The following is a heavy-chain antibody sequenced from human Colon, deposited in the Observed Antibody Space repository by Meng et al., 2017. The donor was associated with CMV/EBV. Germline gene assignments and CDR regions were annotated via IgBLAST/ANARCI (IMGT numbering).Heavy chain of an antibody. J-gene: IGHJ4*02. V-gene: IGHV3-23*01. Sequence: GESLKISCAASGFNFRSSAMSWVRQAPGKGLEWVSSISGGGTSTYYADSVKGRFTISRDNAKNSLYLQMNSLRVEDTALYYCARDTRRPGYYFDYWGQGILVTVSS. CDR1: GFNFRSSA. CDR2: ISGGGTST. CDR3: ARDTRRPGYYFDY. D-gene: IGHD3-10*01.